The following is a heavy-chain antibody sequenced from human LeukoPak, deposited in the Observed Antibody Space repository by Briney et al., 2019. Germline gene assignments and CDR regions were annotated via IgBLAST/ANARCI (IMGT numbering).Heavy chain of an antibody. Sequence: GGSLRLSCAASGFTFSSYNMNWVRQAPGKGLEWVSSITSSSSYIYYADSVKGRFTISRDNAKSSLYLQMNSLRDEDTAVYYCARDPYSGSYGDYYYYYMDVWGKGTTVTISS. CDR2: ITSSSSYI. J-gene: IGHJ6*03. D-gene: IGHD1-26*01. CDR3: ARDPYSGSYGDYYYYYMDV. V-gene: IGHV3-21*01. CDR1: GFTFSSYN.